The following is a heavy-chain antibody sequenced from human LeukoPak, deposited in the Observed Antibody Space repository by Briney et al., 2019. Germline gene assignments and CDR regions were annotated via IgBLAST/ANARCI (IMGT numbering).Heavy chain of an antibody. CDR3: TRQRTAADSWGSYYYYGMDV. V-gene: IGHV3-23*01. CDR2: ISGSGGST. J-gene: IGHJ6*02. Sequence: GVSLRLSCAASEFSFSSYAMTWVRQAPGKGLEWVSVISGSGGSTYYADSVKGRFIISRDNSKNTAYLQMNSLKTEDTAVYYCTRQRTAADSWGSYYYYGMDVWGQGTTVTVSS. D-gene: IGHD6-25*01. CDR1: EFSFSSYA.